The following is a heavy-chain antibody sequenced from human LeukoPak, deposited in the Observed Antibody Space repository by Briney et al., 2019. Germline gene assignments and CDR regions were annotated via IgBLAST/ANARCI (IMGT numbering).Heavy chain of an antibody. CDR2: IYYSGST. CDR3: ARDRSVRDGYLIFDY. V-gene: IGHV4-59*01. CDR1: GGSISSYY. D-gene: IGHD5-24*01. Sequence: TSETLSLTCTVSGGSISSYYWSWIRQPPGKGLEWIGYIYYSGSTNYNPSLKSRVTISVDTSKNQFSLKLSSVTAADTAVYYCARDRSVRDGYLIFDYWGQGTLVTVSS. J-gene: IGHJ4*02.